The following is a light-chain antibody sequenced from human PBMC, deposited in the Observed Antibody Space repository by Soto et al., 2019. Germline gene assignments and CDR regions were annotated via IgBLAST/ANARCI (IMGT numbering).Light chain of an antibody. Sequence: DIQLTQSPSFLSASVGDRVTITCRASQDISNYLVCYQQKPGKAPKPLIYAASTLQSGVPSRFSGSGSGTEFPLTISSLQPEDFATYYCQQLNSYPLTFGPGTNVDIK. J-gene: IGKJ3*01. CDR1: QDISNY. V-gene: IGKV1-9*01. CDR3: QQLNSYPLT. CDR2: AAS.